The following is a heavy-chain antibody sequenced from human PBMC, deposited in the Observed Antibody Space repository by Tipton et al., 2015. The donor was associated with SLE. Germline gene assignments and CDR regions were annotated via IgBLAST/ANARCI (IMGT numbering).Heavy chain of an antibody. V-gene: IGHV3-49*04. J-gene: IGHJ4*02. CDR3: ASDITLVRE. CDR2: IRSKVYGGTT. D-gene: IGHD3-10*01. Sequence: SLRLSCAASGFIFTNYVMGWVRQAPGKGLEWVSFIRSKVYGGTTEYAASVKGRFTISRDDSKSIAFLQMNSLETEDTAVYYCASDITLVREWGQGTLVTVSS. CDR1: GFIFTNYV.